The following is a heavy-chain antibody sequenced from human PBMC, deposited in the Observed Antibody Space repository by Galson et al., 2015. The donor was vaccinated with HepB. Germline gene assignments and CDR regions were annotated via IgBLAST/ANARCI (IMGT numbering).Heavy chain of an antibody. V-gene: IGHV3-48*01. J-gene: IGHJ6*03. CDR1: GFTFSSYT. CDR2: ISTDSSTI. CDR3: ARERSYYYYYMDV. D-gene: IGHD3-16*01. Sequence: SLRLSCAASGFTFSSYTMNWVRQAPGKGLEWLSYISTDSSTIYYADSVKGRFTISRDNAKNSLYLQMHSLRAEDTAAYYCARERSYYYYYMDVWGKGTTVTVSS.